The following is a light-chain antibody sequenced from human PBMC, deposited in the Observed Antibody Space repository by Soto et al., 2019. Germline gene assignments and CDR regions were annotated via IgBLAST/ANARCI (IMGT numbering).Light chain of an antibody. J-gene: IGKJ1*01. CDR1: QGISSY. CDR2: AAS. Sequence: AIRMTQSPSSLSESIGARFTITCRASQGISSYLAWYQQKPGKAPKLLIYAASTLQSGVPSRFSGRGSGTDFTLTISSLQPEDVATYYCQKYNSAPQTFGQGTKVDIK. V-gene: IGKV1-8*01. CDR3: QKYNSAPQT.